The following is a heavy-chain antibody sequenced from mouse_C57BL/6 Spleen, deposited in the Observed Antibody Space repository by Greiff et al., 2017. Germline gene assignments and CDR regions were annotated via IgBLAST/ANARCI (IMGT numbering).Heavy chain of an antibody. Sequence: QVQLQQPGAELVMPGASVKLSCKASGYTFTSYWMHWVKQRPGQGLEWIGEIDPSDSYTTSNQKFKGKSTLTVDKSSSTAYMQLSSLPSEDSAVYYCARGITTVVEALYAMDYWGQGTSVTVSS. V-gene: IGHV1-69*01. CDR1: GYTFTSYW. CDR3: ARGITTVVEALYAMDY. J-gene: IGHJ4*01. CDR2: IDPSDSYT. D-gene: IGHD1-1*01.